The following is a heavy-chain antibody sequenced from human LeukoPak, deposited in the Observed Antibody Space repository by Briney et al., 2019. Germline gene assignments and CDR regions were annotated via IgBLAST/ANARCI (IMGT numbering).Heavy chain of an antibody. D-gene: IGHD1-1*01. CDR3: ARVPMERFLGYYYMDV. CDR1: GGSISSYY. V-gene: IGHV4-59*01. J-gene: IGHJ6*03. Sequence: SETLSLTCTVSGGSISSYYWSWIRQPPGKGLEWIGYIYYSGSTNYNPSLKSRVTISVDTSKNQFSLKLSSVTAADTAVYYCARVPMERFLGYYYMDVWGKGTTVTVSS. CDR2: IYYSGST.